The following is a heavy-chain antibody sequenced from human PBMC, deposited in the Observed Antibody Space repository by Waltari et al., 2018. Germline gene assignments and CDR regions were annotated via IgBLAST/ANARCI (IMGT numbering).Heavy chain of an antibody. J-gene: IGHJ4*02. D-gene: IGHD7-27*01. CDR3: ARGETGNFYFDD. CDR2: VHQSGGP. CDR1: GGSFSVYY. V-gene: IGHV4-34*01. Sequence: QVQLQQCGAGLLEPSETLSLTCAVYGGSFSVYYWAWLRQSPGKGLQFIGEVHQSGGPNYNPSLESRVTISLDMSKNQFSLKLTSVTAADTGIYFCARGETGNFYFDDWGQGSQVTVSS.